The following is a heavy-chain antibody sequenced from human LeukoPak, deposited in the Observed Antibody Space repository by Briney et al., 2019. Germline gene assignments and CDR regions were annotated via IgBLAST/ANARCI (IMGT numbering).Heavy chain of an antibody. V-gene: IGHV3-30*02. J-gene: IGHJ6*03. CDR3: AKDLLNYDFSYMDV. D-gene: IGHD3-3*01. Sequence: GGSLRLSCAASGFTFSSYGMHWVRQAPGKGLEWVAFIRYDGSNKYYADSVKGRFTISRDNSKNTLYLQMNSLGAEDTAVYYCAKDLLNYDFSYMDVWGKGTTVIVSS. CDR2: IRYDGSNK. CDR1: GFTFSSYG.